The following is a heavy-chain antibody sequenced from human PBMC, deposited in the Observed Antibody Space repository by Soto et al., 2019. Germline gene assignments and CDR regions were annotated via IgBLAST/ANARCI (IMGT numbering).Heavy chain of an antibody. V-gene: IGHV1-3*01. CDR3: ARSTMVRGVTP. CDR2: INAGNGNT. J-gene: IGHJ5*02. CDR1: GYTFTSYA. D-gene: IGHD3-10*01. Sequence: WASVKVSCKASGYTFTSYAMHWVRQAPGQRLEWMGWINAGNGNTKYSQKFQGRVTITRDTSASTAYMELSSLRSEDTAVYYCARSTMVRGVTPWGQGTLVTVSS.